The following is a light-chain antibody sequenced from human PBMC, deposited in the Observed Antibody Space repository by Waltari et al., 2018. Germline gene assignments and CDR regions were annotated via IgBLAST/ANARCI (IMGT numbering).Light chain of an antibody. J-gene: IGLJ3*02. Sequence: QLVLTQSPSASASLGASVKLTCTLSSGHSSNIIAWLQQQPGKGPRYLMKVNSDGSHRKGDDIPERVSGSSSGAERYLTISSLQSEDEADYYCETGGHGTWVFGGGTKLTVL. CDR2: VNSDGSH. CDR1: SGHSSNI. CDR3: ETGGHGTWV. V-gene: IGLV4-69*01.